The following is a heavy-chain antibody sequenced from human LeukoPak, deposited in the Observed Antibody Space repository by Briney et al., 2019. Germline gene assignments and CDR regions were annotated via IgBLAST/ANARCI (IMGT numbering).Heavy chain of an antibody. CDR1: GFTFDDYA. CDR3: AKVYQPLLYRYYFDY. V-gene: IGHV3-9*01. Sequence: PGGSLRLSCAASGFTFDDYAMHWVRQAPGKGLEWVSGISWNSGGIGYADSVKGRFTISRDNAKNSLYLQMNSLRAEDTALYYCAKVYQPLLYRYYFDYWGQGTLVTVSS. J-gene: IGHJ4*02. D-gene: IGHD2-2*02. CDR2: ISWNSGGI.